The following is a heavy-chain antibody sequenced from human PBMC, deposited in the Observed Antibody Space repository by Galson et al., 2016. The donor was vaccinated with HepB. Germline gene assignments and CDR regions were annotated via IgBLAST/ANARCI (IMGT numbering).Heavy chain of an antibody. J-gene: IGHJ5*02. CDR3: VRDHSVVPTTAYNWFDP. CDR2: INGDGTIT. D-gene: IGHD4-23*01. Sequence: SLRLSCAASGFTFSTNWMHWVRQATGKGLVWVSRINGDGTITDYADSVKGRFTISRDNAENTLYLQMNSLRAEDTAVYFCVRDHSVVPTTAYNWFDPWGRGTLVTVSS. V-gene: IGHV3-74*01. CDR1: GFTFSTNW.